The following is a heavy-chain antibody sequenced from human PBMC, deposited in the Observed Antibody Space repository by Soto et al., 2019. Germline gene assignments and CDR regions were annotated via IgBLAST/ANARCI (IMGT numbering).Heavy chain of an antibody. V-gene: IGHV4-31*03. Sequence: SETLSLTGTVSGGSISSGGYYWSWIRQHPGKGLEWIGYIYYSGSTYYNPSLKSRVTISVDTSKNQFSLKLSSVTAADTAVYYCARERKGNPYDYWGQGTLVTVSS. D-gene: IGHD4-4*01. CDR3: ARERKGNPYDY. CDR2: IYYSGST. CDR1: GGSISSGGYY. J-gene: IGHJ4*02.